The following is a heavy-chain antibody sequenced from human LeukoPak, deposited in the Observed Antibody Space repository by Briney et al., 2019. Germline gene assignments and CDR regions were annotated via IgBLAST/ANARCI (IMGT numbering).Heavy chain of an antibody. CDR3: ARETIDGYNYFDY. J-gene: IGHJ4*02. D-gene: IGHD5-24*01. CDR1: GGTFSSYA. Sequence: SVKVSCKASGGTFSSYAINWVRQAPGQGLEWMGGIIPIFATTIYAQKFQGRVTTTADESTSTAYMELSSLRSEDTAVYYCARETIDGYNYFDYWGQGTLVTVSS. V-gene: IGHV1-69*01. CDR2: IIPIFATT.